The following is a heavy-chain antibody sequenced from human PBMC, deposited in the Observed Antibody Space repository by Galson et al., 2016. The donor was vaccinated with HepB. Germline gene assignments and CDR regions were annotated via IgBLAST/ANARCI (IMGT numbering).Heavy chain of an antibody. D-gene: IGHD3-10*01. Sequence: ETLSLTCTVSAYPIRNANYWGWIRQSPGKGLQWIGSIYHSGSTYYNPSLKSRITLSVDTSKNQFSLKLISVTAADTAMYYCARGSGGSGTRIVFGLWGRGTLVTVS. CDR3: ARGSGGSGTRIVFGL. J-gene: IGHJ2*01. CDR2: IYHSGST. V-gene: IGHV4-38-2*02. CDR1: AYPIRNANY.